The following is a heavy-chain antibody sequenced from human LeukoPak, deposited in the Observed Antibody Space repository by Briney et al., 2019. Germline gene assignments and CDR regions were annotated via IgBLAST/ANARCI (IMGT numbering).Heavy chain of an antibody. D-gene: IGHD3-22*01. CDR1: GGSISSGGYY. Sequence: SETPSLTCTVSGGSISSGGYYWSWIRQHPGKGLGWIGYIYYSGSTYYNPSLKSRVTISVDTSKNQFSLKLSSVTAADTAVYYCARVEGYDSSAYIDYWGQGTLITVSP. CDR2: IYYSGST. V-gene: IGHV4-31*03. J-gene: IGHJ4*02. CDR3: ARVEGYDSSAYIDY.